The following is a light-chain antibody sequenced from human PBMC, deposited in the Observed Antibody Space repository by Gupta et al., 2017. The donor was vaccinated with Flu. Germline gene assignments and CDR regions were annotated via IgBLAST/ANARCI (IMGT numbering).Light chain of an antibody. CDR1: SSDVGGYNY. J-gene: IGLJ2*01. CDR2: EVN. CDR3: CSYGGSKF. V-gene: IGLV2-8*01. Sequence: GTSSDVGGYNYVSWYQQHPGKAPKLLIYEVNKRPSGVPDRFSGSKSGNTASLTVSGLLAEDEADYYCCSYGGSKFFGGGTKLTVL.